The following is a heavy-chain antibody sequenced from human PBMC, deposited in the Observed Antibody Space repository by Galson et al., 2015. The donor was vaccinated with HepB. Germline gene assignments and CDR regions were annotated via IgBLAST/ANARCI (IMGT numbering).Heavy chain of an antibody. CDR2: ISSSGSNI. J-gene: IGHJ4*02. D-gene: IGHD3-10*01. CDR1: GFTFSDYY. CDR3: AREVLWFGETTGAVDY. V-gene: IGHV3-11*01. Sequence: SLRLSCAASGFTFSDYYMSWIRQAPGKGLEWVSYISSSGSNIYYADSVKCRFTISRDNAKNSLYLQMNSLRAEETAVYYCAREVLWFGETTGAVDYWGQGTLVAVSS.